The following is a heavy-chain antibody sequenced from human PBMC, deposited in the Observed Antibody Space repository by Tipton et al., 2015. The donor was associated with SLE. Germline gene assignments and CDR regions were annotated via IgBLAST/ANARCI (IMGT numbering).Heavy chain of an antibody. CDR2: IYYSGST. J-gene: IGHJ4*02. CDR3: ARHVSVIVVGQIDY. V-gene: IGHV4-39*01. CDR1: GGSISSSSYY. Sequence: TLSLTCTASGGSISSSSYYWGWIRQPPGKGLEWIGTIYYSGSTYYNPSLKSRVTISVATSKNQFSLKLSSVTAADTAVYYCARHVSVIVVGQIDYWGQGTLVTVSS. D-gene: IGHD3-22*01.